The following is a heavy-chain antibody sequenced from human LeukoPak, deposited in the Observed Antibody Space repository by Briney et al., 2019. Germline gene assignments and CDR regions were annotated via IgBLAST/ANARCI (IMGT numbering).Heavy chain of an antibody. Sequence: PSETLSLTCTVSGGSISSSSYYWVWIRQSPGKGLEWIGYVYYSGSTYYNPSLKSRVTISVDTSKNQFSLKLSSVTATDTAVYYCARRGSYYYYYYMDVWGKGTTVTVSS. CDR1: GGSISSSSYY. D-gene: IGHD1-26*01. J-gene: IGHJ6*03. CDR2: VYYSGST. V-gene: IGHV4-39*07. CDR3: ARRGSYYYYYYMDV.